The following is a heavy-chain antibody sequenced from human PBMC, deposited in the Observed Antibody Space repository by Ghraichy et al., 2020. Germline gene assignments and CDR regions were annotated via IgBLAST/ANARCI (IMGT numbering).Heavy chain of an antibody. CDR3: ARDQGDFAMALYYYGMDV. V-gene: IGHV3-7*01. CDR2: IKQDGSKI. D-gene: IGHD3-16*01. J-gene: IGHJ6*02. Sequence: SCVASGFTFSSYWMSWVRQAPGKGLEWVANIKQDGSKIYYVDSVKGRFIISRDNAKNSLYLQMNSLRAEDTAVYYCARDQGDFAMALYYYGMDVWGQGTTVTVSS. CDR1: GFTFSSYW.